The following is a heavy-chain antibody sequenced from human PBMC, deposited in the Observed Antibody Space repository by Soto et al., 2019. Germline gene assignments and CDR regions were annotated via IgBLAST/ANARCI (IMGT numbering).Heavy chain of an antibody. D-gene: IGHD2-2*01. CDR2: INHSGST. CDR3: ARGLRYCSSTSCSRNVKNWFDP. J-gene: IGHJ5*02. CDR1: GGSFSGYY. Sequence: SETLSLTCAVYGGSFSGYYWSWIRQPPGKGLEWIGEINHSGSTNYNPSLKSRVTISVDTSKNQFSLKLSSVTAADTAVYYCARGLRYCSSTSCSRNVKNWFDPWGQGTLVTVSS. V-gene: IGHV4-34*01.